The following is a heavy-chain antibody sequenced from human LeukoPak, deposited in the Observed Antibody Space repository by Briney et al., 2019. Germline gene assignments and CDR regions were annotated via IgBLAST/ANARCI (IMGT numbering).Heavy chain of an antibody. Sequence: PGGSLRLSCAASGFTFSIYSMHWVRQAPRKGREWVSYITGSSSTIYYADSVKGRFTISRDNAKNSLYLQMDSLRDEDTAVYYCARDGGVDYWGQGTLVTVSS. D-gene: IGHD6-25*01. J-gene: IGHJ4*02. CDR1: GFTFSIYS. CDR2: ITGSSSTI. CDR3: ARDGGVDY. V-gene: IGHV3-48*02.